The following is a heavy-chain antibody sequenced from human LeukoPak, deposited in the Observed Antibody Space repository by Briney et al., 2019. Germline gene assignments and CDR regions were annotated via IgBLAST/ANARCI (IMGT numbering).Heavy chain of an antibody. V-gene: IGHV3-21*01. J-gene: IGHJ4*02. CDR3: ARESYYDFWSPDY. Sequence: PGGSLRLSCAASGFTFSSYSMNWVRQAPGKGLEWVSSISSSSSYIYYADSVKGRFTISRDNAKNSLYLQMNSLRAEDTAVYYCARESYYDFWSPDYWDQGTLVTVSS. D-gene: IGHD3-3*01. CDR2: ISSSSSYI. CDR1: GFTFSSYS.